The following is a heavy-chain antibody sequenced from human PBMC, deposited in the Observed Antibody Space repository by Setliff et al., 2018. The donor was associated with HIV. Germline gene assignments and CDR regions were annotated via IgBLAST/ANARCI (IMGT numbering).Heavy chain of an antibody. CDR1: GGSISSHY. V-gene: IGHV4-59*11. Sequence: PSETLSLTCTVSGGSISSHYWSWIRQPPGKGLEWIGYVYSTGSTNSKSSLKSRVTISVDTSKNQFSLRLSSVTAADTAVYYCARDKRASFDGLDVWGQGTTVTVSS. CDR2: VYSTGST. CDR3: ARDKRASFDGLDV. J-gene: IGHJ6*02.